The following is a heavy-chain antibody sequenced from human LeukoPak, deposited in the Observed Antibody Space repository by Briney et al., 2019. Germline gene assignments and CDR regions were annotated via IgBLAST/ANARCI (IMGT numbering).Heavy chain of an antibody. D-gene: IGHD6-6*01. V-gene: IGHV4-4*02. CDR2: IYHSGST. CDR1: GGSISSSNW. CDR3: ARRGGIAARPRWFDP. J-gene: IGHJ5*02. Sequence: ASETLSLTCAVSGGSISSSNWWSWVRQPPGKGLEWIGEIYHSGSTNYNPSLKSRVTISVDKSKNQFSLKLSSVTAADTAVYYCARRGGIAARPRWFDPWGQGTLVTVSS.